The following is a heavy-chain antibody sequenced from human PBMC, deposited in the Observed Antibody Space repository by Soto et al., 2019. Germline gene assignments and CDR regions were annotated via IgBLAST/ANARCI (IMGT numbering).Heavy chain of an antibody. Sequence: QVPLGESGGGVVQPGKSLRLSCEASGFTFSDYGIHWVRQAPGKGLDWVAVISYDGSQKYYADSVKGRFTISRDNSKNSLYLQMNSLRDEDTAVYYCAKDSVEFTTSPTFDHWGQGALVTVSS. J-gene: IGHJ4*02. D-gene: IGHD1-26*01. V-gene: IGHV3-30*18. CDR3: AKDSVEFTTSPTFDH. CDR1: GFTFSDYG. CDR2: ISYDGSQK.